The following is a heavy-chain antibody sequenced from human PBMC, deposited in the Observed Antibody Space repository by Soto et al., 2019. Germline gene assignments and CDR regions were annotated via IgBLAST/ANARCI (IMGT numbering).Heavy chain of an antibody. Sequence: TLSLTCTVSGGSISSGGYYWSWIRQHPGKGLEWIGYIYYSGSTYYDPSLKSRVTISVDTSKNQFSLKLSSVTAADTAVYYCARAPPTYHYDSSGPLAFDYWGQGTLVTVSS. CDR2: IYYSGST. CDR3: ARAPPTYHYDSSGPLAFDY. V-gene: IGHV4-31*03. J-gene: IGHJ4*02. D-gene: IGHD3-22*01. CDR1: GGSISSGGYY.